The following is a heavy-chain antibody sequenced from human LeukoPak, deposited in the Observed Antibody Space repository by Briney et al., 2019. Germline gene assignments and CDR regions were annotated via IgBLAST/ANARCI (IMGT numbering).Heavy chain of an antibody. CDR2: LYSDGNT. J-gene: IGHJ4*02. CDR3: ARGVEPLAANTLAY. CDR1: GFTVITND. Sequence: PGGSLRLSCAASGFTVITNDMTWVRQAPGKGLEWVSVLYSDGNTKYADSVQGRFTISRDNSKNTLYLEMNSLSPDDKVVYYCARGVEPLAANTLAYWGQGTLVTVSS. D-gene: IGHD1-14*01. V-gene: IGHV3-53*01.